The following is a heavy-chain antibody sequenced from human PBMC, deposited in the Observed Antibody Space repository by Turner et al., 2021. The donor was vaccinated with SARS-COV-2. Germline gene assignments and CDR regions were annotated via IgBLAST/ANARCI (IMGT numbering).Heavy chain of an antibody. CDR2: FDPEDGKT. J-gene: IGHJ4*02. Sequence: QVQLVQSGAEVKKPGASVKVSCKVSGYTLIELSMHRVRQAPGKGLEWMGGFDPEDGKTIYAQKFQGRVTMTEDTSTDTAYMELSSLRSEDTAVYYCATGYAYCGGDCSIHYWGQGTLVTVSS. CDR1: GYTLIELS. V-gene: IGHV1-24*01. CDR3: ATGYAYCGGDCSIHY. D-gene: IGHD2-21*02.